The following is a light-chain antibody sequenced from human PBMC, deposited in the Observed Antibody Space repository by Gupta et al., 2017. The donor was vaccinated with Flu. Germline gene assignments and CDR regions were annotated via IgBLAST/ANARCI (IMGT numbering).Light chain of an antibody. CDR1: QSVSSN. CDR3: QQCDHWPLYS. V-gene: IGKV3-15*01. CDR2: GAS. J-gene: IGKJ2*03. Sequence: EIVMTQSPATLSVSPGQRATLSCRASQSVSSNLAWYQQKPGQAPRLLIYGASTRATGVPARFSGSGSGTEFTLTVSSLQSEDFAVYYCQQCDHWPLYSFGQGTKLEIK.